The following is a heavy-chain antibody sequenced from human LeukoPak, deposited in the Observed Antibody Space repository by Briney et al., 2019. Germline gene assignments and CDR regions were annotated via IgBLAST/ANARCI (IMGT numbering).Heavy chain of an antibody. J-gene: IGHJ5*02. CDR3: ARDSHCSSTSCYTRALNWFDP. CDR1: GDSVSSNSAA. Sequence: SQTLSLTCAISGDSVSSNSAAWNWIRQSPSRGLEWLGRTYYRSKWYNDYAVSVKSRITINPDISKNQFSLQLNSVTPEDTAVYYCARDSHCSSTSCYTRALNWFDPWGQGTLVTVSS. CDR2: TYYRSKWYN. D-gene: IGHD2-2*02. V-gene: IGHV6-1*01.